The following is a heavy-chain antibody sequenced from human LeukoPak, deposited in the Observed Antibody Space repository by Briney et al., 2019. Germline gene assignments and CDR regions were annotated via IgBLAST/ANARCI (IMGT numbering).Heavy chain of an antibody. V-gene: IGHV4-59*01. CDR2: IHYSGST. CDR1: GGSNY. Sequence: LETLSLTCTVSGGSNYWSWIRQPPGKGLEWIGYIHYSGSTNYNPSLKSRVTISVDTSKNQFSLKLSSVTAADTAVYYCARSYYDFWSGYYYYMDVWGKGTTVTVSS. J-gene: IGHJ6*03. CDR3: ARSYYDFWSGYYYYMDV. D-gene: IGHD3-3*01.